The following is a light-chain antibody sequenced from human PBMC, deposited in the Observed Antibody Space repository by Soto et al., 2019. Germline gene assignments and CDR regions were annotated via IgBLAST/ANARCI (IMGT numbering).Light chain of an antibody. V-gene: IGKV1-39*01. J-gene: IGKJ5*01. CDR2: AAS. CDR3: QQSYSIPIT. Sequence: DIQMTHSPSSLSAAVGDRVTITCRASQRYSSYFNWSQQKPGKAPKLLIYAASSLQSGVPSRFSGSGSGTDFTLAISSLQPEDFATYYCQQSYSIPITFGQGTRLEI. CDR1: QRYSSY.